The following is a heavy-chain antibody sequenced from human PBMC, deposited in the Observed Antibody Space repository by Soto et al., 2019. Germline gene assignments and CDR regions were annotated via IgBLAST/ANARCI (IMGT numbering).Heavy chain of an antibody. V-gene: IGHV4-59*01. Sequence: ASETLSLTCTVSGGSISSYYWSWIRQPPGRGLEWIGYIHYSGSTNYNPSLKSRVTISVDTSKNQFSLKLSSVTAADTAVYYCARSSTGYGDYDFRNYYYYYGMDVWGQGTTVTVSS. CDR2: IHYSGST. CDR3: ARSSTGYGDYDFRNYYYYYGMDV. D-gene: IGHD4-17*01. J-gene: IGHJ6*02. CDR1: GGSISSYY.